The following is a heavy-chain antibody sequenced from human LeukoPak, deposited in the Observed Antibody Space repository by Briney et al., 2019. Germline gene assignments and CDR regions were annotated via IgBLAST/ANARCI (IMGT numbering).Heavy chain of an antibody. D-gene: IGHD6-19*01. Sequence: GGSLRLSWAASGLTFSSYAMSWVRQPPGKGLEWDSAIRGSGGSTYYADSVKGRFTICRDNSKNTLYLQMNSLRDKDTALYYCAKAGIGVVGYFDYWGQGTLVTVSS. CDR3: AKAGIGVVGYFDY. V-gene: IGHV3-23*01. CDR2: IRGSGGST. J-gene: IGHJ4*02. CDR1: GLTFSSYA.